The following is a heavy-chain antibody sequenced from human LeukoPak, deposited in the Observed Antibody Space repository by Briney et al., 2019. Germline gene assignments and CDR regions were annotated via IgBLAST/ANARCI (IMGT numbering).Heavy chain of an antibody. D-gene: IGHD3-10*01. J-gene: IGHJ4*02. CDR3: AKGAGPMVREPLGY. V-gene: IGHV3-30*18. CDR2: ISYDGSNK. Sequence: GGSLRLSCAASGFTFSSYGMHWVRQAPGKGLEWVAVISYDGSNKYYADSVKGRLTISRDNSKNTLYLQMNSLRAEDTAVYYCAKGAGPMVREPLGYWGQGTLVTVSS. CDR1: GFTFSSYG.